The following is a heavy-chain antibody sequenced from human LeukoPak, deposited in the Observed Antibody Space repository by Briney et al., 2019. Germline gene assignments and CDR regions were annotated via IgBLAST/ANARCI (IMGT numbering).Heavy chain of an antibody. J-gene: IGHJ5*02. CDR1: GFTFSSYW. V-gene: IGHV3-74*01. D-gene: IGHD4-17*01. CDR3: ARGYGDWFDP. Sequence: AGGSLRLSCAASGFTFSSYWMHWVRQAPGKGLVWVSRINSDGVSTAYADSVKGRFTISRDNAKNTLYAQMNSLRVEDTAVYYCARGYGDWFDPWGQGTLVTVSS. CDR2: INSDGVST.